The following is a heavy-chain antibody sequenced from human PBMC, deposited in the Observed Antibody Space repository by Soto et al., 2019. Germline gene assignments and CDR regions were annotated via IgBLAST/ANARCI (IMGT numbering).Heavy chain of an antibody. Sequence: QVQLQQSGPGLLKPSQTLSLTCDISGDSVSSTTAAWNWIRQSPSRGLERLGRTYYISYWYNDYAVSVKSRITVKPDTSKNQFLLQLNSVTPEDTAVYYCARGRRNYYGMDVWGQGTTVTVSS. CDR1: GDSVSSTTAA. D-gene: IGHD3-16*01. CDR3: ARGRRNYYGMDV. CDR2: TYYISYWYN. V-gene: IGHV6-1*01. J-gene: IGHJ6*02.